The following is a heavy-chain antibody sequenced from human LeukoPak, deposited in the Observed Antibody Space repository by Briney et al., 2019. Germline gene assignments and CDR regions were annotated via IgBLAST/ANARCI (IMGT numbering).Heavy chain of an antibody. CDR1: GGSISRYY. CDR2: IYTSGST. Sequence: PSETLSLTCTVSGGSISRYYWSWIRQPAGKGLEWIGRIYTSGSTNYNPSLKSRVTMSVDTSKNQFSLKLSSVTAADTAVYYCARDDSSSGPYYYYYMDVWGKGTTVTVSS. D-gene: IGHD6-6*01. CDR3: ARDDSSSGPYYYYYMDV. V-gene: IGHV4-4*07. J-gene: IGHJ6*03.